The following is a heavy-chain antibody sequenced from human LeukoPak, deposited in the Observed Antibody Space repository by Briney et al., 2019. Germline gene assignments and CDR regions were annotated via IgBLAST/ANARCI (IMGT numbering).Heavy chain of an antibody. J-gene: IGHJ4*02. V-gene: IGHV3-30*04. D-gene: IGHD1-26*01. CDR3: AKARVGATGPNLLDY. Sequence: PGGSLRLSCAASGFTFSSYAMHWVRQAPGKGLEWVAVISYDGSNKYYADSVKGRFTISRDNSKNTLYLQMNSLRAEDTAVYYCAKARVGATGPNLLDYWGQGTLVTVSS. CDR1: GFTFSSYA. CDR2: ISYDGSNK.